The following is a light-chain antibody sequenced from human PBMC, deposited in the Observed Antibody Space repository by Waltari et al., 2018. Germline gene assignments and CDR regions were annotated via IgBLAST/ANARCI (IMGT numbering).Light chain of an antibody. CDR1: SSDVGGYNY. Sequence: QSALTQPASVSGSTGQSITISCSGTSSDVGGYNYVSWYQQHPGKAPKLMIYDVSNRPSGVSNRFSGSKSGNTASLTISGLQAEDEADYYCSSYTRSSTLGVFGGGTKLTVL. J-gene: IGLJ3*02. V-gene: IGLV2-14*03. CDR2: DVS. CDR3: SSYTRSSTLGV.